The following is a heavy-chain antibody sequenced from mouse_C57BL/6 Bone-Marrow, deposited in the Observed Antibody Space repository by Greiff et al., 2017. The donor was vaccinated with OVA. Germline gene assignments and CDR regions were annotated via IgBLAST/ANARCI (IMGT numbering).Heavy chain of an antibody. J-gene: IGHJ2*01. D-gene: IGHD1-1*01. CDR1: GFNIKDYY. Sequence: EVQGVESGAELVKPGASVKLSCTASGFNIKDYYMHWVKQRTEQGLEWIGRIDPEDGETKYAPKFQGKATITADTSSNTAYLQLSSLTSEDTAVYYCAPYYYCSSPYYFGYWGQGTTLTVSS. V-gene: IGHV14-2*01. CDR3: APYYYCSSPYYFGY. CDR2: IDPEDGET.